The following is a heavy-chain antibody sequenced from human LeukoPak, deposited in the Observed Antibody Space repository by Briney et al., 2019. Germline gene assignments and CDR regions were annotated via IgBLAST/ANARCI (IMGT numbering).Heavy chain of an antibody. V-gene: IGHV5-51*01. CDR1: GYRFTNYW. CDR2: IYPDDYDT. CDR3: ARLRGASVFDY. Sequence: GESLKISCKGSGYRFTNYWIAWVRQVPGKGLEWMAVIYPDDYDTKKNPSFQGQVTISVDKSISTAYLQWSSLKASDTAMYYCARLRGASVFDYWGQGTLVTVSS. J-gene: IGHJ4*02. D-gene: IGHD3-10*01.